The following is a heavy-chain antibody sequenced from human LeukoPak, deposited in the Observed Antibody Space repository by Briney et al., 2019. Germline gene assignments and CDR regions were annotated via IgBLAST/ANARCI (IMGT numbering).Heavy chain of an antibody. Sequence: GGSLRLSCAASGFTFSNYWMSWVRQAPGKWLEWVANIKEDGSEKYYVDSVKGRFTISRDNAKNSLYLQMNSLRAEDTALYYCAGRIFDIWGQGTMVTVSS. CDR3: AGRIFDI. D-gene: IGHD2-15*01. CDR2: IKEDGSEK. V-gene: IGHV3-7*01. CDR1: GFTFSNYW. J-gene: IGHJ3*02.